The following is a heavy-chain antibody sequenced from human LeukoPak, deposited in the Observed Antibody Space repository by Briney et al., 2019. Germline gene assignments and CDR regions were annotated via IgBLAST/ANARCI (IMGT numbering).Heavy chain of an antibody. J-gene: IGHJ3*02. Sequence: SETLSLPCTVSGGSISVGGYYWSWVRQHPGKGLEWIGYIYYSGSTFYNPSLKSRVTISVDTSKNQFSLRLSSVTAADTAVYYCPRSLVSKGEFDRSGQGTMVTVSS. CDR3: PRSLVSKGEFDR. D-gene: IGHD5/OR15-5a*01. CDR2: IYYSGST. CDR1: GGSISVGGYY. V-gene: IGHV4-31*03.